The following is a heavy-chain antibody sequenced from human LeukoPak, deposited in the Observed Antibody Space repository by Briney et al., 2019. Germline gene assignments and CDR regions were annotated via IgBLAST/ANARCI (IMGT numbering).Heavy chain of an antibody. CDR3: ARVHTAMVSLDY. V-gene: IGHV4-39*07. CDR2: IYYSGST. D-gene: IGHD5-18*01. J-gene: IGHJ4*02. Sequence: PSETLSLTRTVSGDSISSSSYYWGWIRQPPGKGLEWIGSIYYSGSTYYNPSLKSRVTISVDTSKNQFSLKLSSVTAADTAVYYCARVHTAMVSLDYWGQGTLVTVSS. CDR1: GDSISSSSYY.